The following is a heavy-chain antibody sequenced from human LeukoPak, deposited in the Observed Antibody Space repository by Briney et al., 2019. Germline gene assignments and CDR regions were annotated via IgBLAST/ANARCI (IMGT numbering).Heavy chain of an antibody. CDR2: IYYSGST. Sequence: SETLSLTCTVSGGSISSSSYYWGWIRQPPGKGLEWIGSIYYSGSTYYNPSLKSRVTISVNTSKNQFSLKLSSVTAADTAVYYCAREWPITMMRGDAFDIWGQGTMVTVSS. D-gene: IGHD3-10*01. CDR3: AREWPITMMRGDAFDI. J-gene: IGHJ3*02. CDR1: GGSISSSSYY. V-gene: IGHV4-39*01.